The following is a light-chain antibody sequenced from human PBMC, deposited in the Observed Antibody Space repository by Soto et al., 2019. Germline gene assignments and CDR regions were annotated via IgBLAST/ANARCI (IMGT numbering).Light chain of an antibody. Sequence: QSALTQPASVSGSPGQWITISCTGTSSDVGGYNYVSWYQHHPGKAPKLMIYDVSNRPSGVSNRFSGSKSGNTASLTISGLQAEDEADYYCSSYTSSSTRVFGGGTKVTVL. V-gene: IGLV2-14*03. CDR2: DVS. CDR1: SSDVGGYNY. CDR3: SSYTSSSTRV. J-gene: IGLJ2*01.